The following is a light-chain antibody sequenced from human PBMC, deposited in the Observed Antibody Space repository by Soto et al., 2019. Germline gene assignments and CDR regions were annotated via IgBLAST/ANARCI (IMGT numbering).Light chain of an antibody. J-gene: IGKJ1*01. CDR3: QKDNNAWT. CDR1: QSVSSN. V-gene: IGKV3-15*01. Sequence: EIVMTQSPATLSVSPGERATLSCRASQSVSSNLAWYQQKPGQAPRLLIYGASTRATGIPARFSGSGSGTEFILTISRLQSEDFAVYYCQKDNNAWTFGQGTKVEIK. CDR2: GAS.